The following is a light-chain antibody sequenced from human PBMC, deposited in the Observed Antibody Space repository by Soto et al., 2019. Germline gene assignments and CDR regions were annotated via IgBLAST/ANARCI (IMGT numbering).Light chain of an antibody. CDR3: LQYGTPWWT. Sequence: EIVLTQSPGTLSLSPGVRVTLSCRASQSVPANYLAWYQQKPGQAPRLLIYGASNRATGIPDRFSGSGSGTDFTLTVSRLEPEDFAVYYCLQYGTPWWTFGQGARVEIK. V-gene: IGKV3-20*01. CDR2: GAS. CDR1: QSVPANY. J-gene: IGKJ1*01.